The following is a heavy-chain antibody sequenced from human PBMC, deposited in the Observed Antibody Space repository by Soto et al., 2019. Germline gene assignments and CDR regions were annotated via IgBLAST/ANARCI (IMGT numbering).Heavy chain of an antibody. CDR2: IKTKSEGGPT. V-gene: IGHV3-15*07. CDR3: TTGSVEGV. CDR1: GLPISNAW. J-gene: IGHJ6*02. Sequence: GLPISNAWMNWVRQAPGKGLEWVGRIKTKSEGGPTDYAAAVKGRFTVSRDDSKNTLYLQMNSLKTEDTAVYYCTTGSVEGVWGQGTTVTVSS.